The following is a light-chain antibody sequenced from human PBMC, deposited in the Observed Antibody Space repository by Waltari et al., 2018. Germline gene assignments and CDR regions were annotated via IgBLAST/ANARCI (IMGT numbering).Light chain of an antibody. CDR3: QQFGSSPRT. Sequence: EIVLTQSPGTLSSSPGERATLSCRASQSVSNNYLLWYQQKPGQAPRVLIYGASNRATGIPDRFSGSGSGTDFTLTISRLEPEDVAVYYCQQFGSSPRTFGQGTKVEIK. V-gene: IGKV3-20*01. CDR2: GAS. J-gene: IGKJ1*01. CDR1: QSVSNNY.